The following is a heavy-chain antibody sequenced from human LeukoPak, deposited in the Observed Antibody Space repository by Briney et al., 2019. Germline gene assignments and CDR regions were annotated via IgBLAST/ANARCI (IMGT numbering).Heavy chain of an antibody. V-gene: IGHV3-23*01. CDR3: ARDGGMDV. CDR2: ISVSGGSS. CDR1: GFTFISHA. Sequence: GGSLRLSCAASGFTFISHAMTWVRQAPGKGLEWVSGISVSGGSSYYADSVKGRFTISRDNAKNSLYLQMNSLRDEDTAVYSCARDGGMDVWGQGTTVTVSS. J-gene: IGHJ6*02.